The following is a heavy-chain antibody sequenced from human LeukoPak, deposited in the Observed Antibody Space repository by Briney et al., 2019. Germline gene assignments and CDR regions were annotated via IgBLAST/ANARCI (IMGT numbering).Heavy chain of an antibody. V-gene: IGHV3-23*01. J-gene: IGHJ4*02. CDR2: ISGSSGST. D-gene: IGHD3-22*01. Sequence: GSLILSCAVSGFTFSSSAMSWVRQAPGKGLEWVSGISGSSGSTNYADSVKGRFTISRDKSKNTLHLQMNSLRAEDTAVYYCAKSYYYDSSGQYYFDHWGQGTLVTVSS. CDR1: GFTFSSSA. CDR3: AKSYYYDSSGQYYFDH.